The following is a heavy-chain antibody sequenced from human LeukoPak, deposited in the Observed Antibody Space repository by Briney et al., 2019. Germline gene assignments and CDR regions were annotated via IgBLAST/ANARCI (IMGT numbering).Heavy chain of an antibody. V-gene: IGHV5-51*01. CDR2: IYPGDSDT. J-gene: IGHJ4*02. CDR1: GYSFTSYW. CDR3: ARHYYYSSGSGFDY. Sequence: GESLKISCEGSGYSFTSYWVGWVRQMPGKGLEWMGIIYPGDSDTRYSPSFQGQVTISADKSLSTAYLQWSSLKATDTAMYYCARHYYYSSGSGFDYWGQGTLVTVSS. D-gene: IGHD3-10*01.